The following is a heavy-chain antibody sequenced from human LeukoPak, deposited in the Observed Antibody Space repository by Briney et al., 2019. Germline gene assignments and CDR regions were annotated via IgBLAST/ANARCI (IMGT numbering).Heavy chain of an antibody. CDR2: ISSSSSYI. CDR3: ARFPLFGAAAGMRYWYFDL. CDR1: GFTFSSYS. Sequence: KPGGSLRLSCAASGFTFSSYSMNWVRQAPGKGLEWVSSISSSSSYIYYADSVKGRFTISRDNAKNSLYLQMNSLRAEDTAVYYCARFPLFGAAAGMRYWYFDLWGRGTLVNVPS. V-gene: IGHV3-21*01. J-gene: IGHJ2*01. D-gene: IGHD6-13*01.